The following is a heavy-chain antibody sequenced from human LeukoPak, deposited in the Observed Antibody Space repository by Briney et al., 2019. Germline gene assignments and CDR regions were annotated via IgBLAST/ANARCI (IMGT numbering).Heavy chain of an antibody. CDR3: SKVAVSTSDY. V-gene: IGHV3-23*01. CDR2: IGDSGTNT. J-gene: IGHJ4*02. CDR1: EFTFSSYA. D-gene: IGHD1-1*01. Sequence: PGGSLRLSCAASEFTFSSYAMSWVRQAPGKGLEWVSAIGDSGTNTYYADSVKGRFTISRDNSKNTLYLQMNSLRGEDTAVYYCSKVAVSTSDYWGQGTLVTVSS.